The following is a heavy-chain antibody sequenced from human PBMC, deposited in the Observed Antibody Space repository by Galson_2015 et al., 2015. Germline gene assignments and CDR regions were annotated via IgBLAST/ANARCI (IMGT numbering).Heavy chain of an antibody. J-gene: IGHJ6*02. V-gene: IGHV3-11*06. CDR3: ARDWFGQHLRQKMVTHCCYCDCIDF. CDR1: GFTFSDYY. D-gene: IGHD2-21*02. CDR2: IRSSRSYK. Sequence: SLRLSCAASGFTFSDYYMSWIRQAPGKGLEWVSYIRSSRSYKNYADSVKGRFTISRDNAKNTLYLQMNSPRAEDTAVYYCARDWFGQHLRQKMVTHCCYCDCIDFWGQGTTVTVSS.